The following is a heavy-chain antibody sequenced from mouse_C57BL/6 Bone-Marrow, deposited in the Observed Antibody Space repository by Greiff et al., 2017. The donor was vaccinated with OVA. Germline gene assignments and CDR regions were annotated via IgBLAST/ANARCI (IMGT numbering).Heavy chain of an antibody. CDR1: GYTFTDYE. D-gene: IGHD1-1*01. V-gene: IGHV1-15*01. Sequence: VQGVESGAELVRPGASVTLSCKASGYTFTDYEMHWVKQTPVHGLEWIGAIDPETGGTAYNQKFKGKAILTADKSSSTAYMELRSLTSEDSAVYYCTRRGYGSSYDYYAMDYWGQGTSVTVSS. CDR3: TRRGYGSSYDYYAMDY. CDR2: IDPETGGT. J-gene: IGHJ4*01.